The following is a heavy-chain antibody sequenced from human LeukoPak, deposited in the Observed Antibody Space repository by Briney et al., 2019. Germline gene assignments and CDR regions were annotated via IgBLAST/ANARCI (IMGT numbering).Heavy chain of an antibody. CDR3: AKDRGYSYGSDAFDM. V-gene: IGHV3-9*01. Sequence: PGRSLRLSCTASGFTFDDYAMHWVRQAPGKGLEWVSGISWNSGSIGYADSVKGRFTISRDNAKNSLYLQMNSLRAEDTALYYCAKDRGYSYGSDAFDMWGQGTMVTVSS. CDR1: GFTFDDYA. CDR2: ISWNSGSI. D-gene: IGHD5-18*01. J-gene: IGHJ3*02.